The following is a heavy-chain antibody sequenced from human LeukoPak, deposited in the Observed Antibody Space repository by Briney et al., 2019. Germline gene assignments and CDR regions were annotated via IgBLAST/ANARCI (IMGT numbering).Heavy chain of an antibody. D-gene: IGHD6-13*01. V-gene: IGHV1-69*04. Sequence: ASVKVSCKASGGTFSSYAISWVRQAPGQGLEWMGRIIPILGVEDYAQKFQGRLTLTADRSTSTAYMELSSLRSEDTAVYYCARVGTFEQQLVNWGQGTLVTVSS. J-gene: IGHJ4*02. CDR1: GGTFSSYA. CDR3: ARVGTFEQQLVN. CDR2: IIPILGVE.